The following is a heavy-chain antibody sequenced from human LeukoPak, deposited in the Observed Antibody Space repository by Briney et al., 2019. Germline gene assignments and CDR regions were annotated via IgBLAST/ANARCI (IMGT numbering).Heavy chain of an antibody. V-gene: IGHV4-4*07. CDR3: ARCLFGELCLYFDY. CDR1: GGSISSYY. J-gene: IGHJ4*02. Sequence: SETLSLTCTVAGGSISSYYWSWIRQPAGEGLEWIGRIYSSGSTNYNPSLKSRVTLSVATSKNQFSLKLSSVTAADTAVYYCARCLFGELCLYFDYWGQGTLVTVSS. CDR2: IYSSGST. D-gene: IGHD3-10*02.